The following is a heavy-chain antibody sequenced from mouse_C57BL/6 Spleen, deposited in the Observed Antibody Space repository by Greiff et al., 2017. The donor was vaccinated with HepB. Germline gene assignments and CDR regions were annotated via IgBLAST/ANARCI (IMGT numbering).Heavy chain of an antibody. CDR2: IYPGNSDT. D-gene: IGHD2-5*01. J-gene: IGHJ3*01. CDR1: GYTFTSYW. Sequence: EVQLQQSGTVLARPGASVKMSCKTSGYTFTSYWMHWVKQRPGPGLEWIGAIYPGNSDTSYNQKFKGKANLTAVTSASTAYMELSSLTNEDSAVYYCTSYYSSWFAYWGQGTLVTVSA. CDR3: TSYYSSWFAY. V-gene: IGHV1-5*01.